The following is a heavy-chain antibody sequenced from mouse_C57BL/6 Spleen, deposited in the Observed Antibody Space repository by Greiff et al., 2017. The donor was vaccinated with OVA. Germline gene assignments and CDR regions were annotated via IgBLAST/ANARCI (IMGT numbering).Heavy chain of an antibody. Sequence: EVKLQESGPELVKPGASVKISCKASGYSFTGYYMNWVKQSPEKSLEWIGEINPSTGGTTYNQKFKAKATLTVDKSSSTAYMQLKSLTSEDSAVYYCARTKDEDYAMDYWGQGTSVTVSS. CDR3: ARTKDEDYAMDY. CDR1: GYSFTGYY. V-gene: IGHV1-42*01. J-gene: IGHJ4*01. CDR2: INPSTGGT.